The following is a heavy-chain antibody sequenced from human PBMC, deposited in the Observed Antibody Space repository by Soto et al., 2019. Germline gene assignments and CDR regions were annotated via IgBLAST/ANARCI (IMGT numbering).Heavy chain of an antibody. CDR2: TSYRGST. D-gene: IGHD3-16*01. Sequence: SETLSLTCNVSGGSFNGYSWSWFRQTSGKGLEWIGDTSYRGSTSYSPSLKSRLMISLDTSNNQFSLKVASVTAADTAVYYCARALLGFSYGYGGYFDPWGPGTLVTVSS. V-gene: IGHV4-34*01. J-gene: IGHJ4*02. CDR1: GGSFNGYS. CDR3: ARALLGFSYGYGGYFDP.